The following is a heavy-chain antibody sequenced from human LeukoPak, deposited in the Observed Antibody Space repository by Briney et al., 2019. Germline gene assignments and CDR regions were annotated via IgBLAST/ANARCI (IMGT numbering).Heavy chain of an antibody. CDR3: ARTGSYGHNFDY. J-gene: IGHJ4*02. V-gene: IGHV4-34*01. CDR2: INHSGST. D-gene: IGHD5-18*01. Sequence: PSETLSLTCAVYGGSFSGYYWSWIRLPPGKGLEWIGEINHSGSTNYNPSLKSRVTISVDTSKNQFSLKLSSVTAADTAVYYCARTGSYGHNFDYWGQGTLVTVSS. CDR1: GGSFSGYY.